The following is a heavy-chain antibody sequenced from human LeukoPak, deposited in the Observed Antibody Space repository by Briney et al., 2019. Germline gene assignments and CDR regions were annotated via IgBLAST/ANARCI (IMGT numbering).Heavy chain of an antibody. Sequence: ASVKVSCKASRYTFTSYYMHWVRQAPGQGLECLGIINPSGGSTSYAQNFQGRVTMTRDTPTSTVYMELSSLRSEGTAVYYCAREDSSGWYVFDYWGQGTLVTVSS. CDR1: RYTFTSYY. D-gene: IGHD6-19*01. CDR3: AREDSSGWYVFDY. V-gene: IGHV1-46*01. CDR2: INPSGGST. J-gene: IGHJ4*02.